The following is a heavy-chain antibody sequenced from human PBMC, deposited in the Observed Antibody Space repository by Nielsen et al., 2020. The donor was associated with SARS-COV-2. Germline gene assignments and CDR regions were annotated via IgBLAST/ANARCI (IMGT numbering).Heavy chain of an antibody. D-gene: IGHD3-3*01. CDR1: GGSFSGHY. J-gene: IGHJ4*02. Sequence: SETLSLTCAVYGGSFSGHYWSWIRQTPGKGLEWIGYIYYSGSTYYNPSLKSRVTISVDTSKNQFSLKLSSVTAADTAVYYCARAGITIFGVVTHFDYWGQGTLVTVSS. CDR3: ARAGITIFGVVTHFDY. V-gene: IGHV4-31*11. CDR2: IYYSGST.